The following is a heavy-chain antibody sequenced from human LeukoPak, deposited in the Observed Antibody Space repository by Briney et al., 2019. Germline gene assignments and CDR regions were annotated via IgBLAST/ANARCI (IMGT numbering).Heavy chain of an antibody. D-gene: IGHD1-1*01. V-gene: IGHV3-66*01. CDR1: GFTVSSNY. CDR3: ARDKVSTGTFDY. J-gene: IGHJ4*02. CDR2: IYSGGIT. Sequence: GGSLRLSCAASGFTVSSNYMSWVRQAPGKGLEWVSVIYSGGITYYADSVKGRFTISRDNSKNTMYLQMNSLRAEDTAVYYCARDKVSTGTFDYWGQGTLVTVSS.